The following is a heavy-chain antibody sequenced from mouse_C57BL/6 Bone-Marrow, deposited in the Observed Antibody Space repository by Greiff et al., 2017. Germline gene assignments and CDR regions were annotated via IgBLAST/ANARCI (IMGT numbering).Heavy chain of an antibody. J-gene: IGHJ4*01. V-gene: IGHV5S21*01. CDR2: ISSGGDYI. Sequence: EVKLVESGEGLVKPGGSLKLSCAASGFTFSSYAMSWVRQTPEKRLEWVAYISSGGDYIYYADTVKGRFTISRDHARNTLYLQMSSLKSEDTALYYCARGGVKDAMDYWGQGTSVTVSS. CDR1: GFTFSSYA. D-gene: IGHD1-3*01. CDR3: ARGGVKDAMDY.